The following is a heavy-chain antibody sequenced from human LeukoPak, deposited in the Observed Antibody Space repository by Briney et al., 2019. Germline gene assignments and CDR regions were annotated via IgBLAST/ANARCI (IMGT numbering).Heavy chain of an antibody. V-gene: IGHV3-48*01. CDR1: GFTFSSYS. D-gene: IGHD3-10*01. CDR2: ISRSSDTI. CDR3: ARGAAVRGVSDY. Sequence: PGGSLRLPCATSGFTFSSYSMNWVRQAPGKGLEWISYISRSSDTIYYADSVKGRFTISRDNAKNSLYLQTNNLRAEDTAVYYCARGAAVRGVSDYWGQGTLVTVSS. J-gene: IGHJ4*02.